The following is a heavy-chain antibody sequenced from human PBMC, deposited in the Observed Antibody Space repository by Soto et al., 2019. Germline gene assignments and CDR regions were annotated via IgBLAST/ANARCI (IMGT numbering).Heavy chain of an antibody. CDR3: ARARGGYSSSWPDPYYYYYGMDV. J-gene: IGHJ6*02. CDR1: GFTFSSYA. Sequence: GGSLRLSCAASGFTFSSYAMHWVRQAPGKGLEWVAVISYDGSNKYYADSVKGRFTISRDNSKNTLYLQMNSLRAEDTAVYYCARARGGYSSSWPDPYYYYYGMDVWGQGTTVTVSS. CDR2: ISYDGSNK. D-gene: IGHD6-13*01. V-gene: IGHV3-30-3*01.